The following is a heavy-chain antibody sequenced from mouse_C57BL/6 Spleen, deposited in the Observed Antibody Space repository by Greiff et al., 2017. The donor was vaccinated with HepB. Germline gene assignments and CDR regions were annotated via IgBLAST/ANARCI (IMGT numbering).Heavy chain of an antibody. Sequence: EVKLVESEGGLVQPGRSMKLSCTASGFTFSDYYMAWVRQVPEKGLEWVANINYDGSSTYYLDSLKSRFIISRDNAKNILYLQMSSLKSEDTATYYCARDRGGYYFDYWGQGTTLTVSS. CDR2: INYDGSST. D-gene: IGHD1-1*02. J-gene: IGHJ2*01. V-gene: IGHV5-16*01. CDR3: ARDRGGYYFDY. CDR1: GFTFSDYY.